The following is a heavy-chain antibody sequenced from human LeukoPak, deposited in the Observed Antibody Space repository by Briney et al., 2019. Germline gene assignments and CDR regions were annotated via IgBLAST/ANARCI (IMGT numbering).Heavy chain of an antibody. D-gene: IGHD3-22*01. CDR1: GGSISSSSYY. V-gene: IGHV4-39*07. J-gene: IGHJ4*02. CDR3: ARANYDSSGHIDY. CDR2: IYYSGST. Sequence: SSETLSLTCTVSGGSISSSSYYWGWIRQPPGKGLEWIGSIYYSGSTNYNPSLKSRVTISVDTSKNQFSLKLSSVTAADTAVYYCARANYDSSGHIDYWGQGTLVTVSS.